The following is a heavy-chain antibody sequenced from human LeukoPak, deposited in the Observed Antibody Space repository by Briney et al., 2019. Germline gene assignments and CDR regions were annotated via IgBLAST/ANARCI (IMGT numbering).Heavy chain of an antibody. D-gene: IGHD3-10*01. Sequence: GASVKVSCKASGGTFSSYAISWVRQAPGQGLEWMGGIIPIFGTANYAQKFQGRVTITADESTSTAYMELSSLRSEDTAVYYCARGGSSYGSGELVYWGQGTLVTVSS. CDR1: GGTFSSYA. V-gene: IGHV1-69*01. CDR2: IIPIFGTA. J-gene: IGHJ4*02. CDR3: ARGGSSYGSGELVY.